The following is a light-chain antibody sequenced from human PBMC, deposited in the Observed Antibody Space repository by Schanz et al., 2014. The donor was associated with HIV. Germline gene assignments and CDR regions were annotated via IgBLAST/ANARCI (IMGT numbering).Light chain of an antibody. V-gene: IGKV3-15*01. J-gene: IGKJ1*01. CDR2: GAS. Sequence: EIVMTQSPATLYVSPGEGATLSCRASQSVSSNLAWYQQKPGQAPRLLIYGASTRVTGIPARFSGSGSGTDFTLTSSSLQAEDFAVFYCQQYGSSPRTFGQGTKVEIK. CDR3: QQYGSSPRT. CDR1: QSVSSN.